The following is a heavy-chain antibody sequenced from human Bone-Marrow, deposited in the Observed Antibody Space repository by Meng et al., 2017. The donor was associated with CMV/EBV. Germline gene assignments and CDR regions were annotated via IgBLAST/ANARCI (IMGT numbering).Heavy chain of an antibody. J-gene: IGHJ6*02. Sequence: GESLKISCAASGFTFSSYWMSWVRQAPGKGLEWVAVISYDGSNKYYADSVQGRFTISSDNSKNTLYLQKNSLRAEYTAVIYCARASGMDVWGQGTTVTVSS. CDR3: ARASGMDV. CDR1: GFTFSSYW. V-gene: IGHV3-30*03. CDR2: ISYDGSNK.